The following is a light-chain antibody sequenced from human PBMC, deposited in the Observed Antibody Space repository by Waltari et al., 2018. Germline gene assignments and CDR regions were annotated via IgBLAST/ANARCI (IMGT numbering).Light chain of an antibody. CDR2: EVS. CDR3: CSYAGGATVL. V-gene: IGLV2-23*02. Sequence: QSALAQPASVSGSPGQSITISCSGTSSDVGAYNLVSWYQHHPDKAPKLTIFEVSARPSGISHRFSGSKSGNTASLTISGLQAEDEADYYCCSYAGGATVLFGGGTKLTVL. CDR1: SSDVGAYNL. J-gene: IGLJ3*02.